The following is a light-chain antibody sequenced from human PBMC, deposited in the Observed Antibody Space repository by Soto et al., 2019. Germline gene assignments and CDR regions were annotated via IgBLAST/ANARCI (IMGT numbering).Light chain of an antibody. V-gene: IGKV3-20*01. J-gene: IGKJ1*01. Sequence: IVLTQSPCTLSSSPGERSTLSCISIQSVSTNNLAWYQQRPGQAPRLLIYGASRRATGIPDRFSGSGSGTDFTLTISRLEPEDLAVYYCQQYDNSVWTFGQGTKVDIK. CDR3: QQYDNSVWT. CDR2: GAS. CDR1: QSVSTNN.